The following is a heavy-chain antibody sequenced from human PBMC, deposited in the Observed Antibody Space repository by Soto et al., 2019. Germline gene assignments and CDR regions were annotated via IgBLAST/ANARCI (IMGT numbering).Heavy chain of an antibody. CDR2: VHHTGSP. CDR1: GYPISNVYY. CDR3: ARYSDASGFAAFDI. V-gene: IGHV4-38-2*01. J-gene: IGHJ3*02. Sequence: PSETLSLTCAVSGYPISNVYYWGWIWQPPGKGLEWIGSVHHTGSPYYNPSLKSRVTISLDTSKNQFSLELNSVTASDTAVYYCARYSDASGFAAFDIWGQGTMVTVSS. D-gene: IGHD3-22*01.